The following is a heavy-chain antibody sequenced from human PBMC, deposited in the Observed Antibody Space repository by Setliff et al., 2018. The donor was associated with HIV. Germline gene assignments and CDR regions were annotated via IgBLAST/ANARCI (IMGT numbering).Heavy chain of an antibody. CDR1: GYTLTTFG. CDR3: ARVGSHWSTFDY. J-gene: IGHJ4*02. V-gene: IGHV7-4-1*02. CDR2: INTETGNP. D-gene: IGHD6-13*01. Sequence: ASVKVSCKASGYTLTTFGISWVRQARGQGLEWMGWINTETGNPMYAQGFKGRFVFSLDTSVSTAYLQISTLKTEDTAIYYCARVGSHWSTFDYWGQGALVTVS.